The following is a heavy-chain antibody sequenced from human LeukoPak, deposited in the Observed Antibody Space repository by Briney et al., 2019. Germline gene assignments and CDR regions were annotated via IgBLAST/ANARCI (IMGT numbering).Heavy chain of an antibody. CDR3: ARNNGMDV. J-gene: IGHJ6*02. V-gene: IGHV3-7*03. Sequence: GGSLRLSCVASGFTFTDYFMSWVRQAPGKGLEWVASIKHNGGEKYYVDSVKGRFTISKDNAKNSLYLQMNSLRAEDTALYHCARNNGMDVWGQGTTVIVSS. CDR1: GFTFTDYF. CDR2: IKHNGGEK.